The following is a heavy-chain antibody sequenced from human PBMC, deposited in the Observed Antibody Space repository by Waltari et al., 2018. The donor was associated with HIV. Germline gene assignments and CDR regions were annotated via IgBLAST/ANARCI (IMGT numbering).Heavy chain of an antibody. V-gene: IGHV3-74*01. CDR3: VRDYDSSGYYSANWFDP. D-gene: IGHD3-22*01. CDR1: GFTFRSYW. J-gene: IGHJ5*02. Sequence: EVQLVESGGGLVQPGGSLRLSCVASGFTFRSYWMHWVRQCPGRGLVWCSLINNEGSNTNYADSVKGRFTICRDNAKNTLYLQMNSLRAEDTAVYSCVRDYDSSGYYSANWFDPWGQGTMVTVSS. CDR2: INNEGSNT.